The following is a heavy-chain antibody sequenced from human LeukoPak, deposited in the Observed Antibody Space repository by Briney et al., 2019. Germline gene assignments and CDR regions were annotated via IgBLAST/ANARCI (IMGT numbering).Heavy chain of an antibody. V-gene: IGHV3-53*01. CDR1: WFIVSSNY. D-gene: IGHD5-18*01. Sequence: PGGFEGFFCAASWFIVSSNYLSWVRQAPGKGLEWVSVIYSGGGTYYADTVKGRFTISRDNSKNTLYLQMNSLRAEDTAVYYCATSGYSYGLDLWGQGTLVTVSS. CDR3: ATSGYSYGLDL. CDR2: IYSGGGT. J-gene: IGHJ5*02.